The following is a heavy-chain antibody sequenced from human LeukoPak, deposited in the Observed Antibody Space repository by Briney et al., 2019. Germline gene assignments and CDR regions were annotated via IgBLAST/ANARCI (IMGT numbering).Heavy chain of an antibody. CDR3: TKHCSGVSCYGSDGP. D-gene: IGHD2-15*01. CDR2: ISGYNSDT. V-gene: IGHV1-18*01. Sequence: ASVKVSCKASGYNFAGSGISWVRQAPGQGLEWMGWISGYNSDTNYAQEFHGRVTMTTDTPTSTAYMELRSLTSDDTAVYYCTKHCSGVSCYGSDGPWGQGTLVTVSS. CDR1: GYNFAGSG. J-gene: IGHJ5*02.